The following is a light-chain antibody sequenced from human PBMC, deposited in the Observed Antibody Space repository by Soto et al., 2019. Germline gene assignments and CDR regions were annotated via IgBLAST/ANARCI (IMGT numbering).Light chain of an antibody. CDR1: QSVNSN. V-gene: IGKV3-15*01. CDR2: GAS. Sequence: EIVRPPSLPTLSLAPVYVAPLSCISSQSVNSNVAWYQQKPGQAPSLLIYGASRRAMYIPATFSGSGSGTEFTLTISGLQSEDFVVYYCQQSSNWPQSTCGQGPRRAIK. J-gene: IGKJ5*01. CDR3: QQSSNWPQST.